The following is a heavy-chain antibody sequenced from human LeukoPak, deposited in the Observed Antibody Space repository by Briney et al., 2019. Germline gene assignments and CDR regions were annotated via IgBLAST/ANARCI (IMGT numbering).Heavy chain of an antibody. CDR3: AKDRYDFWSGYAPSYYYYGMDV. V-gene: IGHV3-23*01. CDR2: ISGSGGST. J-gene: IGHJ6*02. D-gene: IGHD3-3*01. Sequence: GGSLRLSCAASGFTFSSYAMSWVRQAPGKGLEWVSAISGSGGSTYYADSVKGRFTISRDNSKNTLYLQMNSLRAEDTAVYYCAKDRYDFWSGYAPSYYYYGMDVGAKGPRSPSP. CDR1: GFTFSSYA.